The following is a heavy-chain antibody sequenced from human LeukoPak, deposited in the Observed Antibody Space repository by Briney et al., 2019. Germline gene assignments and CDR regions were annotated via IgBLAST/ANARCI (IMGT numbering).Heavy chain of an antibody. Sequence: PGGSLRLSRAASGFTYSNYAMSWVRQAPGKGLEWVSSISSSSSYIYYADSVKGRFTISRDNAKNSLYLQMNSLRAEDTAVYYCARLGGSGAFDYWGQGTLVTVSS. D-gene: IGHD3-10*01. CDR1: GFTYSNYA. V-gene: IGHV3-21*01. CDR3: ARLGGSGAFDY. CDR2: ISSSSSYI. J-gene: IGHJ4*02.